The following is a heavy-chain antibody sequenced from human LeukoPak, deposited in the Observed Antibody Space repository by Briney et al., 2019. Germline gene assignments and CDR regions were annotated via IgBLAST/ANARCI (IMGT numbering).Heavy chain of an antibody. D-gene: IGHD3-22*01. CDR1: GGSITSYY. V-gene: IGHV4-59*01. CDR3: ARVGYYYDSSGYYVPGAFDI. Sequence: SETLSLTCTVSGGSITSYYWSWIRQPPGKGLEWIGYIYHSGSTNYNPSLKSRVTISVDTSKNQFSLKLSSVTAADTAVYYCARVGYYYDSSGYYVPGAFDIWGQGTMVTVSS. J-gene: IGHJ3*02. CDR2: IYHSGST.